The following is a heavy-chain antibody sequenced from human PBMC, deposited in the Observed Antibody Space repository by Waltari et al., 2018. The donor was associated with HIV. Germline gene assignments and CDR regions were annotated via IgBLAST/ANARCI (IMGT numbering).Heavy chain of an antibody. Sequence: QAQLVQSGADVKKPGASVKDSCKASGYTFPRYYMHWVRQAPGQGLEWMGMINPSGSTSYAQKFQGRVTMTRDTSTSTVYMELSSLRSEDTAVYYCARDRIMAVAGAIFDYWGQGTLVTVSS. V-gene: IGHV1-46*01. CDR3: ARDRIMAVAGAIFDY. CDR1: GYTFPRYY. CDR2: INPSGST. D-gene: IGHD6-19*01. J-gene: IGHJ4*02.